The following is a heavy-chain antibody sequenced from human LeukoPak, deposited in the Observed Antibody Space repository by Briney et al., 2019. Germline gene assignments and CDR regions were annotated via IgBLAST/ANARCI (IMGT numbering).Heavy chain of an antibody. V-gene: IGHV3-21*01. J-gene: IGHJ4*02. CDR3: ARTANFAAGYYIDY. D-gene: IGHD6-13*01. CDR1: GFTFSSYT. Sequence: PGGSLRHSCAASGFTFSSYTMNWVRQAPGKGLEWVSSISGSSRHKYYADSVKGRFTISRDNAKNSLYLQMNSLRAEDTAVYYCARTANFAAGYYIDYWGQGTLVTVSS. CDR2: ISGSSRHK.